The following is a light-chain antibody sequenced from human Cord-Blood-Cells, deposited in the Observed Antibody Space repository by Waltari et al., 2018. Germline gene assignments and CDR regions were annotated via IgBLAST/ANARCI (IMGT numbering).Light chain of an antibody. J-gene: IGLJ2*01. CDR2: SNN. CDR1: SSHIGSNT. Sequence: QSVLTQPPSASGTPGQRVTIPCSGSSSHIGSNTVTWYQQLPGTATKLLIYSNNQRPSGVPDRFSGSKSGTSASLAISGLQSEDEADYYCAAWDDSLNVVFGGWTKLTVL. V-gene: IGLV1-44*01. CDR3: AAWDDSLNVV.